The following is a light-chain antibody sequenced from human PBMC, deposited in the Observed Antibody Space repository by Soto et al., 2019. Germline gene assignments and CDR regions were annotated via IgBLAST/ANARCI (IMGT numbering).Light chain of an antibody. CDR1: QNIITY. CDR2: GAS. CDR3: QHDYRLPHT. V-gene: IGKV3-20*01. J-gene: IGKJ2*01. Sequence: EIVLTQSPGTLSLSPGERATLSCRASQNIITYLAWYQQKPGQAPRLLIYGASTRATGVQDRLSGSGSGAVFTLTRNRLEPEDFAVYFWQHDYRLPHTYGQGTKLEV.